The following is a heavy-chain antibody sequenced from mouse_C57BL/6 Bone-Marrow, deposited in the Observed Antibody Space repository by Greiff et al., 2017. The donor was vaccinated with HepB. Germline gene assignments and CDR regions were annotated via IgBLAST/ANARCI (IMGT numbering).Heavy chain of an antibody. Sequence: QVQLQQPGAELVKPGASVKMSSKASGYTFTSYWITWVKQRPGQGLEWIGDIYPGSGSTNYNEKFKSKATLTVDTSSSTAYMQRSGLTSEDSGVYYCARRLRYFDYWGQGTTLTVSS. CDR2: IYPGSGST. CDR3: ARRLRYFDY. V-gene: IGHV1-55*01. D-gene: IGHD1-1*01. CDR1: GYTFTSYW. J-gene: IGHJ2*01.